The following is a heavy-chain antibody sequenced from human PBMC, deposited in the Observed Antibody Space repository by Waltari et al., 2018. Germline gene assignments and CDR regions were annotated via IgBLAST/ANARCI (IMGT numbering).Heavy chain of an antibody. CDR2: IYHSGST. V-gene: IGHV4-38-2*01. Sequence: QVQLQESGPGLVKPSETLSLTCAVSGYSISSGYYWGWIRQPPGKGLEWIGSIYHSGSTYYNPSLKSRVTISVDTSKNQFSLKLSSVTAADTAVYYCARSVDSGTNFDYWGQGTLVTVSS. J-gene: IGHJ4*02. D-gene: IGHD2-21*02. CDR1: GYSISSGYY. CDR3: ARSVDSGTNFDY.